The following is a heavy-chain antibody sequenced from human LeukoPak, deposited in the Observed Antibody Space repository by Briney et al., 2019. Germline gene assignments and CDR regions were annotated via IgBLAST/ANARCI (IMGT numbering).Heavy chain of an antibody. V-gene: IGHV4-59*01. CDR2: IYYSGST. CDR1: GGSISGYY. J-gene: IGHJ4*02. Sequence: PSETLSLTCTVSGGSISGYYWSWIRQPPGKGLEWIGYIYYSGSTNYNPSLKSRVTISVDTSKNQFSLKLSSVTAADTAVYYCARAVGGQRWLQFYFDYWGQGTLVTVSS. CDR3: ARAVGGQRWLQFYFDY. D-gene: IGHD5-12*01.